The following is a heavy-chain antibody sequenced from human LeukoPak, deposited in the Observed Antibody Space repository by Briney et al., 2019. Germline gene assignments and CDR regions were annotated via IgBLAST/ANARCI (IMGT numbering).Heavy chain of an antibody. CDR2: ISSSTSYI. V-gene: IGHV3-21*01. CDR1: GFTFSRNS. J-gene: IGHJ4*02. CDR3: ARAGGSYYFDY. D-gene: IGHD1-26*01. Sequence: GGSLRLSCGASGFTFSRNSMNWVRQAPGKGLEWVSSISSSTSYIYYADSVKGRFTISRDNAKNSLYLQMNSLRAEDTAVYYCARAGGSYYFDYWGQGTLVTVSS.